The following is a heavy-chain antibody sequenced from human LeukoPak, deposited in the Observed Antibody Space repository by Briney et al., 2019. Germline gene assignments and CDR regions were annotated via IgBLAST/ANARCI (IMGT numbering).Heavy chain of an antibody. Sequence: GGSLRLSCAASGFTFSSYAMHWVRQAPGKGLEWVAVISYDGSNKYYADSVKGRFTISRDNSKNTLYLQMNSLRAEDTAVYYCARQQFPLTAMVLNTDYWGQGTLVTVSS. CDR3: ARQQFPLTAMVLNTDY. CDR1: GFTFSSYA. D-gene: IGHD5-18*01. V-gene: IGHV3-30-3*01. CDR2: ISYDGSNK. J-gene: IGHJ4*02.